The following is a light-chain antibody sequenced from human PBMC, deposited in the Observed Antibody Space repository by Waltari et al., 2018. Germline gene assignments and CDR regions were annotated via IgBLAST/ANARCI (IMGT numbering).Light chain of an antibody. CDR1: TPTLGAGYD. CDR3: QSYDSSLSGLLYV. J-gene: IGLJ1*01. CDR2: GNS. V-gene: IGLV1-40*01. Sequence: SVLTQPPSVSGAPGQRVTIPGPGSTPTLGAGYDLHWYPQLPGTAPELLTYGNSNRPAGVPDRFSGSKSGTSASLAITGLQAEDEADYYCQSYDSSLSGLLYVFGTGTKVTVL.